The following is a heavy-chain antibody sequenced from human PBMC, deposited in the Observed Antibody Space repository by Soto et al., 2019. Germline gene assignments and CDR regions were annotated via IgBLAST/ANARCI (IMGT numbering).Heavy chain of an antibody. D-gene: IGHD2-2*02. CDR3: AKEGGPAAIEYYYYGMDV. V-gene: IGHV3-30*18. CDR1: GFTFSSYG. CDR2: ISYDGSNK. Sequence: QVQLVESGGGVVQPGRSLRLSCAASGFTFSSYGMHWVRQAPGKGLEWVAVISYDGSNKYYADSVKGRFTISRDNSKNTLYLQMNSLRAEDTAVYYCAKEGGPAAIEYYYYGMDVWGQATTVTVSS. J-gene: IGHJ6*02.